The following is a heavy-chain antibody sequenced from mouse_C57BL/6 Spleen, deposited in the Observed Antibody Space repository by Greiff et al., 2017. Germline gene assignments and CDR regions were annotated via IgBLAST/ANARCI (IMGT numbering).Heavy chain of an antibody. CDR1: GYSFTDYN. CDR3: ARGMTTVVDYAMDY. V-gene: IGHV1-39*01. Sequence: VQLQQSGPELVKPGASVKISCKASGYSFTDYNMNWVKQSHGKSLEWIGVINPNYGTTSYNQKFKGKATLTVDQSSSTAYMQLNSLTSEDSAVYYCARGMTTVVDYAMDYWGQGTSVTVSS. D-gene: IGHD1-1*01. CDR2: INPNYGTT. J-gene: IGHJ4*01.